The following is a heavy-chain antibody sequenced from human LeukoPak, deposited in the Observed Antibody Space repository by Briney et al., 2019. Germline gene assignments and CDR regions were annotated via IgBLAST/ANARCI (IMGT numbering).Heavy chain of an antibody. CDR2: INHSGST. CDR3: AGGGYNEVSDY. Sequence: SETLSLTCAVYGGSFSDYYWSWIRQPPGKGLEWIGEINHSGSTNYNPSLKSRVTISVDTSKNQFSLKLSSVTAADTAVYYCAGGGYNEVSDYWGQGTLVTVSS. J-gene: IGHJ4*02. V-gene: IGHV4-34*01. D-gene: IGHD5-24*01. CDR1: GGSFSDYY.